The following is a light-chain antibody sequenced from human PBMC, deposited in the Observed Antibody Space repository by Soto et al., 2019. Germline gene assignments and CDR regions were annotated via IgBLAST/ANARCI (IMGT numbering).Light chain of an antibody. CDR3: QQYGSSPH. CDR2: GAS. Sequence: EIVLTQSPATLSLSPGEIATLSFRASQSVSSYLAWYQQKPGQAPRLLIYGASSRATGIPDRFSGSGSGTDFTLTISRLEPEDFAVYYCQQYGSSPHFGGGTKVDIK. V-gene: IGKV3-20*01. J-gene: IGKJ4*01. CDR1: QSVSSY.